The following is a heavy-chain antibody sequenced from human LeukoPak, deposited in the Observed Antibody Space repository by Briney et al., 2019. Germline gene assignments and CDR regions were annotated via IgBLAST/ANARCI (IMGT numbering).Heavy chain of an antibody. Sequence: GGSLRLSCAASGFTFSSYSMNWVRQAPGKGLEWVSSISSSSYIYYADSVKGRFTISRDNAKNSLYLQMNSLRAEDTAVYYCARYYYDSSGYYQVDYWGQGTLVTVSS. CDR2: ISSSSYI. D-gene: IGHD3-22*01. CDR1: GFTFSSYS. V-gene: IGHV3-21*01. CDR3: ARYYYDSSGYYQVDY. J-gene: IGHJ4*02.